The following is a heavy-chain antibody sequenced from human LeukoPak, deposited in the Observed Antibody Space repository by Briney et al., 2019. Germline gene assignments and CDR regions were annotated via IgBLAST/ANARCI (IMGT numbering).Heavy chain of an antibody. CDR1: GGSFSGYY. CDR3: ARGSGSYFRFDAFDI. D-gene: IGHD1-26*01. V-gene: IGHV4-34*01. Sequence: SETLSLTCAVYGGSFSGYYWSWIRQPPGKGLEWIGEINHRGSTYYNPSLKSRVTISVDTSKNQFSLKLSSVTAADTAVYYCARGSGSYFRFDAFDIWGQGTMVTVSS. J-gene: IGHJ3*02. CDR2: INHRGST.